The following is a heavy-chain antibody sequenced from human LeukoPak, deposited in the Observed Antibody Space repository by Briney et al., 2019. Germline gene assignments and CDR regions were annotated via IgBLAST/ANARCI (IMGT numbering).Heavy chain of an antibody. CDR1: EYNFTTYW. D-gene: IGHD5-24*01. CDR2: IDPSDSYT. J-gene: IGHJ4*02. V-gene: IGHV5-10-1*01. CDR3: ARQTATINYFDY. Sequence: GESLKISCRGSEYNFTTYWISWVRQMPGKGLEWMGRIDPSDSYTNYSPSFQGHVTISADKSISTAYLQWSSLKASDTAMYYCARQTATINYFDYWGQGTLVTVSS.